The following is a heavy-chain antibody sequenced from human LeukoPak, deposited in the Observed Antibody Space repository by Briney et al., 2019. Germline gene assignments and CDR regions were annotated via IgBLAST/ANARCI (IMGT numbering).Heavy chain of an antibody. CDR1: GFTFSDYA. CDR3: AKGTGDTGYYFDY. CDR2: IRVGGEL. J-gene: IGHJ4*02. Sequence: GGSLRLSCAASGFTFSDYAMNWVRQAPGKGLEWVSGIRVGGELYYADSVKGRFTISRDNSENTLYLQMSGLRAEDTAVYHCAKGTGDTGYYFDYWGQGTLVTVSS. D-gene: IGHD7-27*01. V-gene: IGHV3-23*01.